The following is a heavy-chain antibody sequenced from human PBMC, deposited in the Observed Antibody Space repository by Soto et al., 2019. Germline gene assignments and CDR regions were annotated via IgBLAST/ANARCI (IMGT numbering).Heavy chain of an antibody. D-gene: IGHD3-9*01. CDR2: INQDGSDK. J-gene: IGHJ6*02. CDR3: AKVQFDILTGNYYYYYGMDV. Sequence: PGGSLRLSCAASGFTFTNYWMTWVRQAPGKGLEWVANINQDGSDKYYVDSVKGRFTISRDNAKNSLHLQMNSLRAEDTAVYYCAKVQFDILTGNYYYYYGMDVWGQGTTVTVSS. V-gene: IGHV3-7*01. CDR1: GFTFTNYW.